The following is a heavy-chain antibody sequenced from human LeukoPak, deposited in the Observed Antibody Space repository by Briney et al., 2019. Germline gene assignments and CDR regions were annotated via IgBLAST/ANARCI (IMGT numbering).Heavy chain of an antibody. Sequence: GGSLRLSCAASGFTFSSYWMHWVRQTPGKGLVWVSRINSDGSSTSYADSVKGRFTISRDNAKNTLYLQMNSLRAEDTAVYYCAKDWDYYGSGSYFDYWGQGTLVTVSS. V-gene: IGHV3-74*01. CDR2: INSDGSST. J-gene: IGHJ4*02. CDR3: AKDWDYYGSGSYFDY. D-gene: IGHD3-10*01. CDR1: GFTFSSYW.